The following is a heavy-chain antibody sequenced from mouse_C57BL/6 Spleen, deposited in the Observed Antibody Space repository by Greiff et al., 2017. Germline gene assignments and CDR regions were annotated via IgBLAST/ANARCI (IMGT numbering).Heavy chain of an antibody. Sequence: EVMLVESEGGLVQPGSSMKLSCTASGFTFSDYYMAWVRQVPEKGLEWVAHINYDGSSTYYLDSLKSRFIISRDNAKNILYLQMSSLKSEDTATYYCARDEEGAMDYWGQGTSVTVSS. J-gene: IGHJ4*01. V-gene: IGHV5-16*01. D-gene: IGHD6-1*01. CDR1: GFTFSDYY. CDR3: ARDEEGAMDY. CDR2: INYDGSST.